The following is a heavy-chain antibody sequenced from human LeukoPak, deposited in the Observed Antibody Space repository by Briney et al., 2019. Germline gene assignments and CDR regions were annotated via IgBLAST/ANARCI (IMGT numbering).Heavy chain of an antibody. CDR1: GGSISSYY. D-gene: IGHD6-19*01. CDR2: IYYSGST. CDR3: ARLLWGSGWYHYFDY. J-gene: IGHJ4*02. V-gene: IGHV4-59*08. Sequence: SETLSLTCTVSGGSISSYYWSWIRQPPGKGLEWIGYIYYSGSTNYNPSLKSRVTISVDTSKNQFSPKLSSVTAADTAVYYCARLLWGSGWYHYFDYWGQGTLVTVSS.